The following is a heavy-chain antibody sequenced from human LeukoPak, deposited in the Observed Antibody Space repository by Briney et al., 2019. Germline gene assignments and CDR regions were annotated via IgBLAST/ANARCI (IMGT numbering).Heavy chain of an antibody. CDR1: GGSISSGDYY. CDR2: IYYSGST. J-gene: IGHJ4*02. D-gene: IGHD6-19*01. V-gene: IGHV4-30-4*01. CDR3: ARRDSSGWYYFDY. Sequence: SSQTLSLTFTVSGGSISSGDYYWSWIRQPPGKGLEWIGYIYYSGSTNYNPSLKSRVTISVDTSKNQFSLKLSSVTAADTAVYYCARRDSSGWYYFDYWGQGTLVTVSS.